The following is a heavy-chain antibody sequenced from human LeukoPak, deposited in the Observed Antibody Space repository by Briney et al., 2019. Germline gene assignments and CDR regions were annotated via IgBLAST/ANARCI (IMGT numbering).Heavy chain of an antibody. Sequence: ASVKVSCKASGYTFTSYDINWVRQVTGQGLEWMGWMNPKSGNTGYAQKLQGRVTMTTDTSTSTAYMELRSLRSDDTAVYYCARSGIGYFDWYPDWFDPWGQGTLVTVSS. V-gene: IGHV1-8*02. CDR1: GYTFTSYD. CDR2: MNPKSGNT. J-gene: IGHJ5*02. D-gene: IGHD3-9*01. CDR3: ARSGIGYFDWYPDWFDP.